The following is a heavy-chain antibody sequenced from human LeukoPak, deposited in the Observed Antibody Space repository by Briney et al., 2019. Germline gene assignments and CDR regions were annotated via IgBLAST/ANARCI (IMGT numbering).Heavy chain of an antibody. D-gene: IGHD3-3*01. V-gene: IGHV3-30*18. CDR1: GFTFSSYG. CDR3: AKENYDFWGGLQVEYYGMDV. J-gene: IGHJ6*02. CDR2: ISYDGSNK. Sequence: GGSLRLSCAASGFTFSSYGMHWVRQAPGKGLEWVAVISYDGSNKYYADSVKGRFTISRDNSKNTLYLQMNSLRAEDTAVYYCAKENYDFWGGLQVEYYGMDVWGQGTTVTVSS.